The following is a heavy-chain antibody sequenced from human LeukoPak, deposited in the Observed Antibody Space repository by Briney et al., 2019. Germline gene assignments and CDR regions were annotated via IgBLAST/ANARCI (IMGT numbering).Heavy chain of an antibody. Sequence: PGRSLRLSCAASGFTFSSYAMHWVRQAPGKGLEWVAVISYDGSNKYYADSVKGRFTISRDNAKNSLYLQMNSLRAEDTAVYYCARDPSVAAAGNNWFDPWGQGTLVTVSS. J-gene: IGHJ5*02. V-gene: IGHV3-30-3*01. CDR2: ISYDGSNK. D-gene: IGHD6-13*01. CDR1: GFTFSSYA. CDR3: ARDPSVAAAGNNWFDP.